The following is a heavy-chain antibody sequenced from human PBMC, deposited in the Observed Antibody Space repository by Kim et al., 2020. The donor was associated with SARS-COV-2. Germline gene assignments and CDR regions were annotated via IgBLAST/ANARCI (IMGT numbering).Heavy chain of an antibody. Sequence: FQGRVTITSDTSASTAYMELSSLRSEDTAVYYCAGGFSEMATRPGGDFDYWGQGTLVTVSS. J-gene: IGHJ4*02. D-gene: IGHD5-12*01. CDR3: AGGFSEMATRPGGDFDY. V-gene: IGHV1-3*01.